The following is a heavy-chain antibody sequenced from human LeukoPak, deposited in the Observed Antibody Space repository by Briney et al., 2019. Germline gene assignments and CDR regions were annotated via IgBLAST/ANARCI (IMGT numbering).Heavy chain of an antibody. V-gene: IGHV3-7*01. CDR1: GFPFSTYW. Sequence: GGSLRLSCAASGFPFSTYWMSWVRQAPGKGLQWVANINQDGSEENSVDSVKGRFTISRDNAKNSLYLQMNSLRGEDTAVYYCARDLTGPYFYYGMDVWGQGATVTVSS. CDR3: ARDLTGPYFYYGMDV. CDR2: INQDGSEE. J-gene: IGHJ6*02.